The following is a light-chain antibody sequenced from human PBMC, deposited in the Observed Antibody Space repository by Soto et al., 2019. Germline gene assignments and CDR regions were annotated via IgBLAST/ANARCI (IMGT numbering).Light chain of an antibody. CDR3: CSYSGSYTWV. J-gene: IGLJ3*02. CDR1: SSDVGGYNY. CDR2: DVR. Sequence: QSALTQPRGGSGCPGQSVTISCTRTSSDVGGYNYVFWYQQYPGKAPKLWIYDVRKWPTGVPDSFSGPKSGNTASLTISGLQAEDEADYYCCSYSGSYTWVFGGGTHLTVL. V-gene: IGLV2-11*01.